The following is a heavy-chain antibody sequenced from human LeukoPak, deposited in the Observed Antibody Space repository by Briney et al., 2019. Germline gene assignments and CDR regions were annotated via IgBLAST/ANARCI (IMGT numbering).Heavy chain of an antibody. CDR2: ISSSSSYI. CDR3: ARDRYSGSYAFDI. CDR1: GFTFSSYS. V-gene: IGHV3-21*01. J-gene: IGHJ3*02. D-gene: IGHD1-26*01. Sequence: GGSLRLSCAASGFTFSSYSMNWVRQAPGKGLEWVSSISSSSSYIYYADSVKGRFTISRDNAKNSLYLQMNSLRAEDTAVYYCARDRYSGSYAFDIWGQGTMVTVSS.